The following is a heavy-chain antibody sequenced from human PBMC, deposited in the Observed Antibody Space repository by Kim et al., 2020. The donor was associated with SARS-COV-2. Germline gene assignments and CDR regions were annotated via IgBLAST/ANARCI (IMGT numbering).Heavy chain of an antibody. Sequence: SETLSLTCTVSGGSISSSSYYWGWIRQPPGKGLEWIGSIYYSGSTYYNPSLKSRVTISVDTSKNQFSLKLSSVTAADTAVYYCARIGSPKLLWFGERGSSDEGYWGQGTLVTVSS. CDR3: ARIGSPKLLWFGERGSSDEGY. J-gene: IGHJ4*02. CDR1: GGSISSSSYY. CDR2: IYYSGST. D-gene: IGHD3-10*01. V-gene: IGHV4-39*07.